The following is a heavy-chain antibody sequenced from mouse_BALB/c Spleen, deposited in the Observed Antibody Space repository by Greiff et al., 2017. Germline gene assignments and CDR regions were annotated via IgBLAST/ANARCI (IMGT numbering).Heavy chain of an antibody. V-gene: IGHV5-17*02. CDR1: GFTFSSFG. Sequence: DVKLVESGGGLVQPGGSRKLSCAASGFTFSSFGMHWVRQAPEKGLEWVAYISSGSSTIYYADTVKGRFTISRDNPKNTLFLQMTSLRSEDTAMYYCARERSYWGQGTLVTVSA. J-gene: IGHJ3*01. CDR3: ARERSY. CDR2: ISSGSSTI.